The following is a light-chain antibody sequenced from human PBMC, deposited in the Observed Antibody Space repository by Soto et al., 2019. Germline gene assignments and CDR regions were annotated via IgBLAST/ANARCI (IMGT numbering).Light chain of an antibody. Sequence: QSLLTQPASMSGSPGHSITISCTGNSSDVGGYNYVSWYQLHPGKAPKLMVYEVSDRPSGVSNRFSGSKSGNTASLTISGLQAEDEADYYCSSYTSSSTLYVFGTGTKVTVL. V-gene: IGLV2-14*01. CDR1: SSDVGGYNY. CDR2: EVS. J-gene: IGLJ1*01. CDR3: SSYTSSSTLYV.